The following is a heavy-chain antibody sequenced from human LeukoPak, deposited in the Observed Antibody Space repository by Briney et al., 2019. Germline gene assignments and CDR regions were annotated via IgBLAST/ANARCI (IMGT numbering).Heavy chain of an antibody. CDR2: IYSGGST. V-gene: IGHV3-53*01. CDR1: GFTFSSYA. J-gene: IGHJ4*02. Sequence: GGSLRLPCAASGFTFSSYAMYWVRQAPGKGLEWVSFIYSGGSTQYSDSVKGRFTISRDNSKNTLYLQMNSLRAEDTAVYYCARRAGDYSHPYDYWGQGTLVTVSS. D-gene: IGHD3-22*01. CDR3: ARRAGDYSHPYDY.